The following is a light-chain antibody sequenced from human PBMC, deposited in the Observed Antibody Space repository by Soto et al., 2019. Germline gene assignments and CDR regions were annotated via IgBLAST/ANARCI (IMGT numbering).Light chain of an antibody. Sequence: QSVLTQPPSVSAAPGQKVTISCSGSNSNIGNNYVSWYQQVPGAAPKLVIYDNYKRPSGVPDLFSASKSGTSATLGITGLQTGDEAVYYCAAWDNSLSGVIFGGGTKLTVL. CDR3: AAWDNSLSGVI. J-gene: IGLJ2*01. V-gene: IGLV1-51*01. CDR2: DNY. CDR1: NSNIGNNY.